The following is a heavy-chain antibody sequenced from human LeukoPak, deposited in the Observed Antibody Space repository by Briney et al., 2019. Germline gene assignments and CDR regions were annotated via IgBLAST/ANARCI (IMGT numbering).Heavy chain of an antibody. V-gene: IGHV3-20*04. D-gene: IGHD3-3*01. J-gene: IGHJ4*02. Sequence: PGGSLRLSCAASGFTFGDYGMSWVRQAPGKGLEWVSGINWNGGSTGYADSVKGRFTISRDNAKNYLYLQMNSLRAEDTALYYCARALDSPPYYDFWSGYYKIDYFDYWGQGTLVTVSS. CDR1: GFTFGDYG. CDR2: INWNGGST. CDR3: ARALDSPPYYDFWSGYYKIDYFDY.